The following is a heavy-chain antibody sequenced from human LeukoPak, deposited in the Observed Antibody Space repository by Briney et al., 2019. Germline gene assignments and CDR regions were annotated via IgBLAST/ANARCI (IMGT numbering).Heavy chain of an antibody. CDR2: INSDGSST. CDR1: GLTFSSYW. V-gene: IGHV3-74*01. D-gene: IGHD3-10*01. CDR3: ARDLMVRGVFDY. Sequence: GGSLRPACAASGLTFSSYWMHWVRQAPGKGLVWVSRINSDGSSTNYADSRKGPFTIYRDNATNTLYLQMNSLRTEDTAVYYCARDLMVRGVFDYWGQGTLVTVSS. J-gene: IGHJ4*02.